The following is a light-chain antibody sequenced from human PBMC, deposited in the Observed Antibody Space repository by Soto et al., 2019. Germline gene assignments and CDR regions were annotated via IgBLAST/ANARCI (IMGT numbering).Light chain of an antibody. CDR2: EVS. Sequence: QSVLTQPASVSGSPGQSITISCTGTSSDVGGYNYVSWYQQHPGKAPKLMIYEVSNRPSGVSNCFSGSKSGNTASLTISGLQAEDEADYYCSSYTSSSTLGVVFGGGTKLTVL. CDR3: SSYTSSSTLGVV. J-gene: IGLJ2*01. V-gene: IGLV2-14*01. CDR1: SSDVGGYNY.